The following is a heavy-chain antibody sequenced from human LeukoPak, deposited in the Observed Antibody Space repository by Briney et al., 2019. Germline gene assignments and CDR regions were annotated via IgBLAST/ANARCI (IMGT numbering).Heavy chain of an antibody. D-gene: IGHD2-8*02. CDR3: ARVSTGAWFDP. J-gene: IGHJ5*02. Sequence: GRSLRLSCAASGFTFSSYAMHWVRQAPGKGLEWVAFIWYDGSNKDYTDSVKGRFTISRDNAKNRLHLQMNSLRAEDTAVYYCARVSTGAWFDPWGQGTLVTVPS. V-gene: IGHV3-33*01. CDR2: IWYDGSNK. CDR1: GFTFSSYA.